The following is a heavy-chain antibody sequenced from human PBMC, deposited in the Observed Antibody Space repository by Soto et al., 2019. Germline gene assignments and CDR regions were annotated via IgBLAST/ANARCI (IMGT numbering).Heavy chain of an antibody. D-gene: IGHD6-13*01. CDR1: GGSINNYY. CDR2: IYSTGNT. CDR3: ARDRYSSNWYHFDS. J-gene: IGHJ4*02. V-gene: IGHV4-4*07. Sequence: SETLSLTCTVSGGSINNYYWSWIRQPAGKGLTWIGRIYSTGNTNYNPPLRSRVTMSVDPSKNQISLKLSSVTAADTAVYCCARDRYSSNWYHFDSWGQGTLVTVSS.